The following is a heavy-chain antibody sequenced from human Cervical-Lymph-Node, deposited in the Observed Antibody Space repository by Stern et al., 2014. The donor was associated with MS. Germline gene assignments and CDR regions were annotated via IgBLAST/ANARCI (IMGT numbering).Heavy chain of an antibody. CDR1: GFSLNTLGVG. CDR3: MHSVIRLGDLSPPQIDS. V-gene: IGHV2-5*02. CDR2: ISWVDDN. D-gene: IGHD3-16*01. J-gene: IGHJ4*02. Sequence: QVTLKESGPTVVKPTQTLTMTCSFSGFSLNTLGVGVGWIRQPPGKALEWLALISWVDDNANNPFLTSRLTITTDTITNQVVLKLTNLDPVDTASYLCMHSVIRLGDLSPPQIDSWGQGTLVTVSS.